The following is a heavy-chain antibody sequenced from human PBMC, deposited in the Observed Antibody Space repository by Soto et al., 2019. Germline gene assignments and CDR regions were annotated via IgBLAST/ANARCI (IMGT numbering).Heavy chain of an antibody. V-gene: IGHV3-7*01. CDR1: GFMFGTYW. Sequence: VGSLRLSCAATGFMFGTYWMSWVRQAPGKGLEWVANIKHDGNEKYYADSVKGRFTVSRDNVKDFLHLQMSSLRGDDTGVYFCVRATLSWGHYYFRGLDVWGQGTTVTVSS. D-gene: IGHD3-22*01. J-gene: IGHJ6*02. CDR3: VRATLSWGHYYFRGLDV. CDR2: IKHDGNEK.